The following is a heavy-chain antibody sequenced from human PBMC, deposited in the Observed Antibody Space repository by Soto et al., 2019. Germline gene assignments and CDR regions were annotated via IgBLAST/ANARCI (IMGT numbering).Heavy chain of an antibody. Sequence: QVQLVQSGAEVKKPGASVKVSCKASGYTFTSYGISWVRQAPGQGLEWMGWISAYNGNTNYAQKLQGRVTMTTDTSTRTADMELRSQRSDDKAVYVCARDFGVVPDATDTGDYYSYGMDVWGQGMTITVSS. CDR2: ISAYNGNT. CDR1: GYTFTSYG. J-gene: IGHJ6*01. CDR3: ARDFGVVPDATDTGDYYSYGMDV. D-gene: IGHD2-2*01. V-gene: IGHV1-18*01.